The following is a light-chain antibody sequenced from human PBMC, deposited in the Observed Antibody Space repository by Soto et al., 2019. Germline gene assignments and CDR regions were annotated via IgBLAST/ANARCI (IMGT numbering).Light chain of an antibody. CDR2: GAS. CDR3: QQYNTWLS. J-gene: IGKJ4*01. CDR1: QSVSSS. V-gene: IGKV3-15*01. Sequence: EIVMTQSPATLSVSPGERATLSCRASQSVSSSLAWYQQKPGQAPRLLIYGASTRATGIPARFSGSGSGTEFTLTISSMQSEDFAVYYCQQYNTWLSFGGGTKVEIK.